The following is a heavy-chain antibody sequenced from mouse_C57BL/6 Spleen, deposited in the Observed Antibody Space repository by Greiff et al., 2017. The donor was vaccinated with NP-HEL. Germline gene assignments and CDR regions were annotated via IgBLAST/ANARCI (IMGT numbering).Heavy chain of an antibody. CDR2: IWGVGST. V-gene: IGHV2-6*01. J-gene: IGHJ3*01. D-gene: IGHD1-1*01. CDR3: ASHYYGSRGFAY. Sequence: VQVVESGPGLVAPSQSLSITCTVSGFSLTSYGVDWVRQSPGKGLEWLGVIWGVGSTNYNSALKSRLSISKDNSKSQVFLKMNSLQTDDTAMYYCASHYYGSRGFAYWGQGTLVTVSA. CDR1: GFSLTSYG.